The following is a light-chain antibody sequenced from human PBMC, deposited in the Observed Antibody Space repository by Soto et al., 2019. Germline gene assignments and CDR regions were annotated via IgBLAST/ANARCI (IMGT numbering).Light chain of an antibody. CDR3: CSYAGSTTYVV. CDR1: SSDVGGYNL. J-gene: IGLJ2*01. V-gene: IGLV2-23*01. Sequence: QSALTQPASVSGSPGQSITISCTGTSSDVGGYNLVPWYQQHPGKAPKLMIFEDTKRPSGVSNRFSGSKSGNTASLTISGLQAQDEADYYCCSYAGSTTYVVFGGGTKVTVL. CDR2: EDT.